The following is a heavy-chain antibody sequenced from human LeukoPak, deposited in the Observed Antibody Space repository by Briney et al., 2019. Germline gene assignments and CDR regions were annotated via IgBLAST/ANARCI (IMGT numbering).Heavy chain of an antibody. D-gene: IGHD3-3*01. CDR2: IASDGNDK. Sequence: GGSLRLSCAASAFTFRNYAMHWLRQAPGRGLEWVAVIASDGNDKHLADSVKGRFTISRDNSKNTLYLQMNSLRAEDTAVYYCARCNYDFWSGIPGGYYMDVWGKGTTVTVSS. CDR3: ARCNYDFWSGIPGGYYMDV. CDR1: AFTFRNYA. V-gene: IGHV3-30*03. J-gene: IGHJ6*03.